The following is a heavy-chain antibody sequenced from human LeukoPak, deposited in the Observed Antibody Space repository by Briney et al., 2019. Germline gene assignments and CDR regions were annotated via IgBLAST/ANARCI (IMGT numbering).Heavy chain of an antibody. Sequence: GASVKVSCKASGYTFTSYGISWVRQAPGQGLEWMGGIIPIFGTANYAQKFQGRVTITADESTSTAYMELSSLRSEDMAVYYCARAGAAFYGDYAFDYWGQGTLVTVSS. V-gene: IGHV1-69*13. J-gene: IGHJ4*02. CDR2: IIPIFGTA. CDR3: ARAGAAFYGDYAFDY. D-gene: IGHD4-17*01. CDR1: GYTFTSYG.